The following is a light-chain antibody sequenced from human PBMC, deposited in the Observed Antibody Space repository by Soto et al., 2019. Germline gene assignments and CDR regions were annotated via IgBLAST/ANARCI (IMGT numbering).Light chain of an antibody. CDR3: ISYTRSNTYV. CDR2: DVS. V-gene: IGLV2-14*01. Sequence: QSVLTQPASVSGSPGQSNTISCTGTSSDVGAYNFVSWHQQYPGKAPKLLIYDVSHRPSGISDRFSASKSGNTASLTISGLRAEDEADYYCISYTRSNTYVFGTGTKLTVL. J-gene: IGLJ1*01. CDR1: SSDVGAYNF.